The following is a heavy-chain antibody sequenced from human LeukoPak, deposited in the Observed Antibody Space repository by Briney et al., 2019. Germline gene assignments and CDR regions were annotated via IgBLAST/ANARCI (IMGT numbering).Heavy chain of an antibody. CDR3: ARGSFGVFDY. V-gene: IGHV3-30-3*01. CDR2: ISFAENNK. J-gene: IGHJ4*02. D-gene: IGHD3-10*01. Sequence: GGSLRLSCAASGFTFSNYAMHWVRQAPGKGLEWVALISFAENNKYYADSVKGRFTISRDNAKNSLYLQMNGLRDEDTAVYYCARGSFGVFDYWGQGILVTVSS. CDR1: GFTFSNYA.